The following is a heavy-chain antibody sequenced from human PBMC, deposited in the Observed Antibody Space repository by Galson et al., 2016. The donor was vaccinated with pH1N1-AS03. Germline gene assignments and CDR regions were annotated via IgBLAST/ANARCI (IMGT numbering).Heavy chain of an antibody. Sequence: PALVKPTQTLTLTCAISGFSLTTSGMCVNWIRQPPGKALEWLARIDWDDDKYFSTSLKTRLTISRDTSKNHVVLTLTNMGPEDTGTYYCARGIRPYYYAMDVWGKGPRSPSPQ. CDR1: GFSLTTSGMC. D-gene: IGHD3-3*02. V-gene: IGHV2-70*11. J-gene: IGHJ6*01. CDR2: IDWDDDK. CDR3: ARGIRPYYYAMDV.